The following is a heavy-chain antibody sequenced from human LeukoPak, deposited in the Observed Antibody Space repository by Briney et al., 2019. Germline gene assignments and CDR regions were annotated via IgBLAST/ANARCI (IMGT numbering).Heavy chain of an antibody. Sequence: PGGPLRLSCAVSGFTFGVSCMNWVRHAPGKGLEWVATMNQNGDQTNYADSVRGRFTISRDNAKNSLYLQMNSLRAEDTAVYYCARDVRYWGQGTLVTVSS. CDR1: GFTFGVSC. CDR3: ARDVRY. J-gene: IGHJ4*02. V-gene: IGHV3-7*04. CDR2: MNQNGDQT.